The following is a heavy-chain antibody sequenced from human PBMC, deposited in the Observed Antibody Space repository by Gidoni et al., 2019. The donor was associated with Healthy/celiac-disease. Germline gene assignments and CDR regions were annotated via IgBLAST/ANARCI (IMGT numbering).Heavy chain of an antibody. J-gene: IGHJ4*02. Sequence: EVQLLESGGGLVQPGGSLRLPCAASGFPFSSYAMSWVRQAPGKGLGWVSAISGSGGSTYYADSVKGRFTISRDNSKNTLYLQMNSLRAEDTAVYYCAKKGIVGATEDYWGQGTLVTVSS. D-gene: IGHD1-26*01. CDR3: AKKGIVGATEDY. CDR2: ISGSGGST. V-gene: IGHV3-23*01. CDR1: GFPFSSYA.